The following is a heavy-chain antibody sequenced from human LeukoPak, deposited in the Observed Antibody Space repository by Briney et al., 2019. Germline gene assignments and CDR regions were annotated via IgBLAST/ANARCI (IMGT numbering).Heavy chain of an antibody. D-gene: IGHD5-12*01. CDR3: ARVEDSGYDYRGRFDP. J-gene: IGHJ5*02. CDR2: ISGSGVI. V-gene: IGHV4-4*07. CDR1: GGPITTYY. Sequence: PSETLSLTCTVSGGPITTYYLSWIRQSAGMGLEWIGRISGSGVITYNPSLKSRVILSLDTSNNHFSLKLISVTAADTAVYYCARVEDSGYDYRGRFDPWGQGTLVTVSS.